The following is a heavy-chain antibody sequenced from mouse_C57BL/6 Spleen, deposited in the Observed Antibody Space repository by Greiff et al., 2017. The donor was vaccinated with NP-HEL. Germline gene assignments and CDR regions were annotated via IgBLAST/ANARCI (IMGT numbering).Heavy chain of an antibody. J-gene: IGHJ2*01. CDR1: GYTFTSYW. CDR3: AREATTVTLDY. CDR2: IDPSDSET. Sequence: QVQLQQPGAELVRPGSSVKLSCKASGYTFTSYWMHWVKQRPIQGLEWIGNIDPSDSETHYNQKFKDKATLTVDKSSSTAYMQLSSLTSEDSAVYYCAREATTVTLDYWGQGTTLTVSS. D-gene: IGHD2-2*01. V-gene: IGHV1-52*01.